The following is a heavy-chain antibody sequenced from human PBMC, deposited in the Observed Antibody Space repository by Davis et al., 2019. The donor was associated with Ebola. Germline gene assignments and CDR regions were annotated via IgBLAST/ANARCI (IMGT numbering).Heavy chain of an antibody. V-gene: IGHV4-34*01. CDR3: ASGSGYDYDY. J-gene: IGHJ4*02. D-gene: IGHD5-12*01. CDR1: GGSFSGYY. CDR2: INHSGST. Sequence: GSLRLSCAVYGGSFSGYYWSWIRQPPGKGLEWIGEINHSGSTNYNPSLKSRVTISVDTSKNQFSLKLSSVTAADTAVYHCASGSGYDYDYWGQGTLVTVSS.